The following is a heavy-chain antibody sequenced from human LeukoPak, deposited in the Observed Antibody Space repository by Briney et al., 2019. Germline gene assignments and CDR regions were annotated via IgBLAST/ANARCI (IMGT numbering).Heavy chain of an antibody. J-gene: IGHJ5*02. CDR1: GGSISSYY. Sequence: SETLSLTCTVSGGSISSYYWSWSRQPPGKGLEWIGYIYYSGSTNYNPSLKSRVTISVDTSKNQFSLKLSSVTAADTAVYYCARVGIAAAGTFDPWGQGTLVTVSS. CDR2: IYYSGST. CDR3: ARVGIAAAGTFDP. V-gene: IGHV4-59*01. D-gene: IGHD6-13*01.